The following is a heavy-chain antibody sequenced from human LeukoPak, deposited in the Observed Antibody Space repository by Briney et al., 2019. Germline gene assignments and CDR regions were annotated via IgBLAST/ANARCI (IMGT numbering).Heavy chain of an antibody. J-gene: IGHJ4*02. Sequence: GRSLRLSCAASGFTFDDYAMHWVRKAPGKGLEWVSGISWNSGSIGYADSVKGRFTIYRDNAKNSLYLQMNSLRAEDTALYYCAKDSLYSGSCLDYWGQGTLVTVSS. D-gene: IGHD1-26*01. CDR1: GFTFDDYA. V-gene: IGHV3-9*01. CDR3: AKDSLYSGSCLDY. CDR2: ISWNSGSI.